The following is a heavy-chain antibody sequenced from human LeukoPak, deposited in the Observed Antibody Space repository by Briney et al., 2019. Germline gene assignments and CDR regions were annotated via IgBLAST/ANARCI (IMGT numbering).Heavy chain of an antibody. Sequence: GGSLRLSCAASGFTFSSYAMHWVRQAPGKGLEWVAVISYDGSNKYYADSVKGRFTISRDNSKNTLYLQMNSLRAEDTAVYYCAKVFSCSSTSCSLPTFDYWGQGTLVTVSS. D-gene: IGHD2-2*01. CDR2: ISYDGSNK. CDR3: AKVFSCSSTSCSLPTFDY. V-gene: IGHV3-30-3*01. J-gene: IGHJ4*02. CDR1: GFTFSSYA.